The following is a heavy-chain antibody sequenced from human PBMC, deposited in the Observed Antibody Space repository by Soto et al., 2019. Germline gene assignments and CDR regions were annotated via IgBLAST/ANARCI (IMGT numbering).Heavy chain of an antibody. V-gene: IGHV3-48*01. J-gene: IGHJ6*03. CDR1: GFTFSSYS. Sequence: GGSLRLSCAASGFTFSSYSMNWVRQAQGKGLEWVSYISSRSSTIYYADPVKGRFTISRDNAKNSLYLQMNSLRAEDTAVYYCARVRRQRYYDFWSGYSKYYYYYYMDVWGKGTTVTVSS. CDR2: ISSRSSTI. D-gene: IGHD3-3*01. CDR3: ARVRRQRYYDFWSGYSKYYYYYYMDV.